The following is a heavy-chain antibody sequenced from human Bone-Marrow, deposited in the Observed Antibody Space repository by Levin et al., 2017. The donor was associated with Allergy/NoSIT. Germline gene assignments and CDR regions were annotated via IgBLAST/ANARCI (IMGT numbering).Heavy chain of an antibody. CDR3: ARIEEDYDILTGPTHSTYYFDY. CDR2: IFSNDEK. J-gene: IGHJ4*02. CDR1: GFSLSNARMG. Sequence: SGPTLVKPTETLTLTCTVSGFSLSNARMGVSWIRQPPGKALEWLAHIFSNDEKSYSTSLKSRLTISKDTSKSQVVLTMTNMDPVDTATYYCARIEEDYDILTGPTHSTYYFDYWGQGTLVTVSS. V-gene: IGHV2-26*01. D-gene: IGHD3-9*01.